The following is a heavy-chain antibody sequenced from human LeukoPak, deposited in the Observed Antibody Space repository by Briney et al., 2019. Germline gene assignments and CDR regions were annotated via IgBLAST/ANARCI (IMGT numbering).Heavy chain of an antibody. CDR3: ASGAATFDY. D-gene: IGHD2/OR15-2a*01. V-gene: IGHV3-21*01. CDR2: ISSNSSYR. CDR1: GFTFSSYS. J-gene: IGHJ4*02. Sequence: PGGSLRLSCAASGFTFSSYSMNWVRQAPGQGLEWVSSISSNSSYRYYADSVKGRFTISRDNAKNSLYLQMNSLRAEDTAVYYCASGAATFDYWGQGTLVTVSS.